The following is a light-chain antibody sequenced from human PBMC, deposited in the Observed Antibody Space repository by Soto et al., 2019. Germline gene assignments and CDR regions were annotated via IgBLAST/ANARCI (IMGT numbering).Light chain of an antibody. CDR2: EVS. V-gene: IGLV2-14*01. CDR1: SSDIGAYNY. J-gene: IGLJ1*01. CDR3: FSFTTAWTKV. Sequence: QSVLTQPASVSGSPGQSITISCTGSSSDIGAYNYVSWFQQYPGKAPKLIISEVSNRPSGVSNRFSGSKSGTAASLTISGLQTEDEADYFCFSFTTAWTKVFGTGTKVTVL.